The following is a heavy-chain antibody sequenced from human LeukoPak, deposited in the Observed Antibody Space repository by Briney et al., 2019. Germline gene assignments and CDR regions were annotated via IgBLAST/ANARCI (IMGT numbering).Heavy chain of an antibody. CDR3: ARSPAYGDYAAYYFDY. D-gene: IGHD4-17*01. V-gene: IGHV1-46*01. CDR2: INPSGGRT. CDR1: GYTFTTYY. J-gene: IGHJ4*02. Sequence: ASVKVSCKASGYTFTTYYIHWVRQAPGQGLEWMGIINPSGGRTSYAQNFLGRVTMTRDTSTSTVYMELSSLRSEDTAVYYCARSPAYGDYAAYYFDYWGQGTLVTVSS.